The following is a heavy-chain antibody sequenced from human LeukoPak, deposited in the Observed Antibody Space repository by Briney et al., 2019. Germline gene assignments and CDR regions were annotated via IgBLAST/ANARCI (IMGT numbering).Heavy chain of an antibody. CDR2: ISWNSGSI. J-gene: IGHJ5*02. D-gene: IGHD2-15*01. Sequence: PGGSLRLSCAASGFTFDDYAMHWVRQAPGKGLEWVSGISWNSGSIGYADSVKGRFTISRDNAKNSLYLQMNSLRAEDTALYYCAKDARYCSGGSCYLGAGWLDPWGQGTLVTVSS. CDR3: AKDARYCSGGSCYLGAGWLDP. CDR1: GFTFDDYA. V-gene: IGHV3-9*01.